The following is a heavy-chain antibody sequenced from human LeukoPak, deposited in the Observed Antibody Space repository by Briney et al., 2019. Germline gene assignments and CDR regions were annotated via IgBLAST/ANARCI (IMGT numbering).Heavy chain of an antibody. J-gene: IGHJ3*02. CDR1: GYTFTNYA. CDR2: INPNSGGT. Sequence: ASVKVSCKASGYTFTNYAISWVRQAPGQGLEWMGWINPNSGGTNYAQKFQGWVTMTRDTSISTAYMELSRLRSDDTAVYYCARGGGASYYDSSGHDAFDIWGQGTMVTVSS. CDR3: ARGGGASYYDSSGHDAFDI. D-gene: IGHD3-22*01. V-gene: IGHV1-2*04.